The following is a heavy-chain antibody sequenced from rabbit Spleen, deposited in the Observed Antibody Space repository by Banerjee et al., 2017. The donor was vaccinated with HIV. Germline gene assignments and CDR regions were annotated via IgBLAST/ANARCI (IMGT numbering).Heavy chain of an antibody. D-gene: IGHD4-2*01. CDR3: ARGVAGSGWGFNL. Sequence: QSLEESGGDLVKPGASLTLTCTASEFSFSSSYYMCWVRQAPGKGLEWIACIYTSNGSTDYASWAKGRFTISKTSSTTVTLQMTSLTAADTATYFCARGVAGSGWGFNLWGQGTLVTVS. CDR1: EFSFSSSYY. V-gene: IGHV1S40*01. CDR2: IYTSNGST. J-gene: IGHJ4*01.